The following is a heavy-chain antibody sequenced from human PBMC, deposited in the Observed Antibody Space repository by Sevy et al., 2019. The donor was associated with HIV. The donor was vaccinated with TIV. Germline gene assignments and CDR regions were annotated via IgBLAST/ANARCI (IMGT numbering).Heavy chain of an antibody. CDR2: INSDGSST. CDR1: GFTFSSYW. CDR3: ARGASQSLYYDFWSGYHDYGMDV. D-gene: IGHD3-3*01. Sequence: GESLKISCAASGFTFSSYWMHWVRQAPGKGLVWVSRINSDGSSTSYADSVKGRFTISRDNAKNTLYLQMNSRRAEDTAVYYCARGASQSLYYDFWSGYHDYGMDVWGQGTTVTVSS. V-gene: IGHV3-74*01. J-gene: IGHJ6*02.